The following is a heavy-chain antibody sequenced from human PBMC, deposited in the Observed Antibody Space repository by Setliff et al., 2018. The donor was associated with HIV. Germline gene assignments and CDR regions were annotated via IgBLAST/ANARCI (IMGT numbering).Heavy chain of an antibody. CDR2: ISPYNGHT. J-gene: IGHJ5*02. D-gene: IGHD2-2*01. Sequence: DSVKVSCKASGYTFTSYGIGWVRQAPGQGLEWMGWISPYNGHTNYAQKLQGRVTMTTDTSTSTTYMELTSLRSDDTAVYYCARWSCGRATCYDSPYNWFDPWGQGTLVTVSS. CDR3: ARWSCGRATCYDSPYNWFDP. CDR1: GYTFTSYG. V-gene: IGHV1-18*01.